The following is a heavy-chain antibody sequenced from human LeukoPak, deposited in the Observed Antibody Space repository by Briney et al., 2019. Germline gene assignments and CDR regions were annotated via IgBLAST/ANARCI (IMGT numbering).Heavy chain of an antibody. CDR2: IKQDGSEK. Sequence: GGSLRLSCAASGFTFSSYWMSWVRQAPGKGLEWVANIKQDGSEKYYVDSVKGRFTISRDNAKNSLYLQMNSLRAEDTAVYYCARELEGAVAGATDYWGQGTLVTVSS. D-gene: IGHD6-19*01. V-gene: IGHV3-7*01. J-gene: IGHJ4*02. CDR3: ARELEGAVAGATDY. CDR1: GFTFSSYW.